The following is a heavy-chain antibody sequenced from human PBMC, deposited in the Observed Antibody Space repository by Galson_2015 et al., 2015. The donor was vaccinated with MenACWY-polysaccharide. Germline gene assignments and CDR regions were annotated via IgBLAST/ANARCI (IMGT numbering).Heavy chain of an antibody. Sequence: ASGFTFSSYWMTWVRQAPGRGLEWVANIKEDGSERYYVESVEGRFTISRDNAKNSLYLQMDSLRAEDTALYYCAKGAAHYGSGNYYDYWGQGTQVTVSS. CDR1: GFTFSSYW. D-gene: IGHD3-10*01. J-gene: IGHJ4*02. CDR2: IKEDGSER. CDR3: AKGAAHYGSGNYYDY. V-gene: IGHV3-7*03.